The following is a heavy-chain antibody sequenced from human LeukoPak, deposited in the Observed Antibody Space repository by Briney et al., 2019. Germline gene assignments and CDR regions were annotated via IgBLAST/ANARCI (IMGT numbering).Heavy chain of an antibody. V-gene: IGHV3-7*01. Sequence: GGSLRLSCAASGFTFNKSWMSWVRQAPGKGPEWLANIKEDGTQKYYVDSVKGRFSISRDNAKNSLFLQMNSLRAEDTAVYYCARRVPSQVITDYFDYWGQGTLVTVSS. D-gene: IGHD3-16*01. J-gene: IGHJ4*02. CDR2: IKEDGTQK. CDR1: GFTFNKSW. CDR3: ARRVPSQVITDYFDY.